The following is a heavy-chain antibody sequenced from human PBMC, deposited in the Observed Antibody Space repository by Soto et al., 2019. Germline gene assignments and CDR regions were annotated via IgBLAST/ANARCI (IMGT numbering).Heavy chain of an antibody. V-gene: IGHV3-23*01. CDR1: GFSFNNYA. CDR3: AKDVGGHYCTPTSCLYFFHS. J-gene: IGHJ4*02. CDR2: ISDSGST. Sequence: EVQLLESGGGLVQPGGSLRLSCAASGFSFNNYAMNWVRQAPGQGLEWVSTISDSGSTYYADSVKGRFPISRDNSKNTSYLQRKSLRAEATAVYFCAKDVGGHYCTPTSCLYFFHSWGRGTLVTVSS. D-gene: IGHD2-2*01.